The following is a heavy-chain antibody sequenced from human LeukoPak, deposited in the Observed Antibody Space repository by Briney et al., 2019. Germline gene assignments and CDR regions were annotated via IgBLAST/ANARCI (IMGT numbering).Heavy chain of an antibody. CDR3: ARQRATTVVTPTDVPLDY. CDR2: IYPGDSDT. J-gene: IGHJ4*02. CDR1: GYSFTSYW. Sequence: GESLKISCKGSGYSFTSYWIGWVRQMPGKGLEWMGIIYPGDSDTRYSPSFQGQVTISADKSISTAYLQWSSLKASDTAMYYCARQRATTVVTPTDVPLDYWGQGTLVTVSS. D-gene: IGHD4-23*01. V-gene: IGHV5-51*01.